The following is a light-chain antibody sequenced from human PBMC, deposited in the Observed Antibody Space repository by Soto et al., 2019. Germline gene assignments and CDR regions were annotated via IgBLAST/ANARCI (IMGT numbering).Light chain of an antibody. V-gene: IGLV2-8*01. CDR3: SSYSGSSYV. CDR2: EVS. CDR1: SSDVGGYNY. Sequence: QSALTQPPSASGSPGQSVTISCTGTSSDVGGYNYVSWYQQHPGKAPKLMIYEVSKRPSGVPDRFSGSKSGNTASLTVSGLQAEDEADYFRSSYSGSSYVFGTGTKLTVL. J-gene: IGLJ1*01.